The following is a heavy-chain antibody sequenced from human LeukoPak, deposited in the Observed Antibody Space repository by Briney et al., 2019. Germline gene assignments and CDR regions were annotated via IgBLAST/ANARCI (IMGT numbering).Heavy chain of an antibody. V-gene: IGHV4-59*11. CDR1: GDSISSHY. CDR2: FFDSGST. D-gene: IGHD2/OR15-2a*01. Sequence: SETLSLTCTVSGDSISSHYWSWIGQPPGKGLEWMGFFFDSGSTNYKSSLESRVTMSVDTSKNQFSLKLSSVTAADTAVYYCARVLQNYYHLDVWGTGTTVTVSS. J-gene: IGHJ6*03. CDR3: ARVLQNYYHLDV.